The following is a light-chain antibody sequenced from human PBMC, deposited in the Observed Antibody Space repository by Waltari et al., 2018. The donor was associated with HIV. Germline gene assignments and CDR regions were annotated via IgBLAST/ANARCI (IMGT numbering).Light chain of an antibody. V-gene: IGKV3-15*01. CDR1: ETIHNN. J-gene: IGKJ1*01. Sequence: EIIMTQSPLTLSVSPGDRVTLSCRASETIHNNLAWYQQKPGQAPRLPIYGASTRATGIPARFSGSGSGTDFSLTISSLQSEDFAVYYCQHYDNWPPWTFGQGTTVESK. CDR3: QHYDNWPPWT. CDR2: GAS.